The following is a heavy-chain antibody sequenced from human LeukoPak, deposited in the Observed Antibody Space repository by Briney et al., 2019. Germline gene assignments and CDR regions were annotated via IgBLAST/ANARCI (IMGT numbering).Heavy chain of an antibody. CDR1: GLTFSSSW. V-gene: IGHV3-7*01. CDR2: INPDGNKK. D-gene: IGHD5-18*01. Sequence: GGSLRLSCAVSGLTFSSSWMDWVRQAPGKGLEWVARINPDGNKKYSADSVKGRFTISRDNAENSLYLQMNSLRVEDTAFYYCARDLAYSRLDYWGQGMLVTVSS. CDR3: ARDLAYSRLDY. J-gene: IGHJ4*02.